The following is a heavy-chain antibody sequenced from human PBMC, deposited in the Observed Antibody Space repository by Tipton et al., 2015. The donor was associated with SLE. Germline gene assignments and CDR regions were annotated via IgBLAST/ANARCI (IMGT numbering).Heavy chain of an antibody. V-gene: IGHV4-34*01. CDR1: GGSFSGYH. D-gene: IGHD6-19*01. Sequence: TLSLTCAVYGGSFSGYHWTWFRQPPGQGLEWIGEIADTGSPNYNPSLKSRVTISPDTSKSQFSLILNALTAADTAVYYCARGPFQRWPPGAYWGPGTLVTVSS. J-gene: IGHJ4*02. CDR3: ARGPFQRWPPGAY. CDR2: IADTGSP.